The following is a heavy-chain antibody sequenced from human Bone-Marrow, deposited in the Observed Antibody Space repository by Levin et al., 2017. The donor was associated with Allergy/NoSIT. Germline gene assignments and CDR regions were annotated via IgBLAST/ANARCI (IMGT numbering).Heavy chain of an antibody. Sequence: SQTLSLTCAVYGGSFSGYYWSWIRQPPGKGLEWIGEINHSGSTNYNPSLKSRVTISVDTSKNQFSLKLSSVTAADTAVYYCARVIVVVPAANSLWFDPWGQGTLVTVSS. CDR1: GGSFSGYY. D-gene: IGHD2-2*01. J-gene: IGHJ5*02. V-gene: IGHV4-34*01. CDR3: ARVIVVVPAANSLWFDP. CDR2: INHSGST.